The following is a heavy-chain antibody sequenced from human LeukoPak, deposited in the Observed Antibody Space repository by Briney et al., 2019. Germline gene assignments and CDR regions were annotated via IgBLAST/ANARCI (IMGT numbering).Heavy chain of an antibody. CDR2: INPNSGGT. CDR1: GYAFTGYY. CDR3: AREADIVVVVAGGMIDY. Sequence: ASVKVSCKASGYAFTGYYMHWVRQAPGQGLEWMGWINPNSGGTNYAQKFQGRVTMTRDTSISTAYMELSRLRSDDTAVYYCAREADIVVVVAGGMIDYWGQGTLVTVSS. D-gene: IGHD2-15*01. J-gene: IGHJ4*02. V-gene: IGHV1-2*02.